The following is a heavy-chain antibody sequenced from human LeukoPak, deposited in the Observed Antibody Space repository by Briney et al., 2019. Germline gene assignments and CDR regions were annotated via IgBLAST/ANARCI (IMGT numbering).Heavy chain of an antibody. CDR1: GFTFSSYS. CDR2: ISSSSSYI. CDR3: TRITVVAGNTYLADY. V-gene: IGHV3-21*04. Sequence: GGSLRLSCAASGFTFSSYSMNWVRQAPGKGLEWVSSISSSSSYIYYADSVKGRFTISRDNANNSLYLQMNSLRAEDTAVYYCTRITVVAGNTYLADYWGQGTLVTVSS. D-gene: IGHD6-19*01. J-gene: IGHJ4*02.